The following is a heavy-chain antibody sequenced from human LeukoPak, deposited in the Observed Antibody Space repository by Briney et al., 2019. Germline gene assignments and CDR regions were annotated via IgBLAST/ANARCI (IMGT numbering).Heavy chain of an antibody. Sequence: SETLSLTCAVYGGSFSGYYWNWIRQPPGKGLEWIGEINHSGSTNDNTYLKSRVTISVDTSKNQFSLRLTSVTAADTAVYYCAKGRYSGSYGSVDYWGQGTLVTVSS. CDR1: GGSFSGYY. D-gene: IGHD1-26*01. V-gene: IGHV4-34*01. J-gene: IGHJ4*02. CDR3: AKGRYSGSYGSVDY. CDR2: INHSGST.